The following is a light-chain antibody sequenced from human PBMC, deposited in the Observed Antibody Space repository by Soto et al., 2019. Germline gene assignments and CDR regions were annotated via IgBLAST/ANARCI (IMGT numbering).Light chain of an antibody. CDR3: QQYNSYSRT. CDR2: DAS. J-gene: IGKJ1*01. V-gene: IGKV1-5*01. Sequence: DIQMSQCTSTLSASVGDRVTVTCRASQSISSWLAWYQQKPGKAPKLLIYDASSLESGVPSRFSGSGSRTGFTLTISSLQPDDFATYYCQQYNSYSRTFGQGTKVDIK. CDR1: QSISSW.